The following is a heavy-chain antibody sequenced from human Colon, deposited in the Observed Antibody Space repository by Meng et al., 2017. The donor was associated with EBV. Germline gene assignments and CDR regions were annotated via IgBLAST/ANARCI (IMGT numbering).Heavy chain of an antibody. Sequence: EVQLVESGGGLVKPGGSLRLSWSVSGLIFSSYTMHWVRQAPGKGLEWVSSISNGGNYIYYADSVKGRFTISRDNAKNSLYLQMNSLRAEDTAVYHCAREANYYDSSGFDYWGQGTLVTVSS. CDR3: AREANYYDSSGFDY. J-gene: IGHJ4*02. CDR1: GLIFSSYT. V-gene: IGHV3-21*01. D-gene: IGHD3-22*01. CDR2: ISNGGNYI.